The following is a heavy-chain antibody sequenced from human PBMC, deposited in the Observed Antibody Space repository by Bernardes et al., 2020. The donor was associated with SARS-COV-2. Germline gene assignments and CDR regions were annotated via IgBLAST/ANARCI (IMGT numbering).Heavy chain of an antibody. CDR3: ASEQWLDRGWFDP. V-gene: IGHV4-59*01. CDR1: GGSISSYY. J-gene: IGHJ5*02. CDR2: IYYSGST. Sequence: SETLSLTCTVSGGSISSYYWSWIRQPPGKGLEWIGYIYYSGSTNYNPSLKSRVTISVDTSKNQFSLKLSSVTAADTAVYYCASEQWLDRGWFDPWGQGTLVTVSS. D-gene: IGHD6-19*01.